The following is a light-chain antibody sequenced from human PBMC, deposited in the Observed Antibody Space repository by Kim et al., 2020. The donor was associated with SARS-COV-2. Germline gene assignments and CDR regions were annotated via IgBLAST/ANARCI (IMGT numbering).Light chain of an antibody. CDR1: SLRSYY. V-gene: IGLV3-19*01. J-gene: IGLJ3*02. Sequence: SSELTQDPAVSVALGQTVRITCQGDSLRSYYASWYPQKPGQAPVLVIYGKNNRPSGISDRFSGSSSGNTASLTIPGAQAEAEADYSCNSRASSGNHLVFG. CDR2: GKN. CDR3: NSRASSGNHLV.